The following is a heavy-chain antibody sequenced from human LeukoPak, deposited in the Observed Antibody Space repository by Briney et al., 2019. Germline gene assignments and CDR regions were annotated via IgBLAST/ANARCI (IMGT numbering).Heavy chain of an antibody. CDR2: ISGSGGST. CDR1: GFTFSSYA. Sequence: GGSLRLSCAASGFTFSSYAMSWVRQAPGKGLEWVSGISGSGGSTYYADSVKGRFTISRDNSKNTLYLQMNSLRAEDTAVYYCAKAQGYGGNSGIDYRGQGTLVTVSS. V-gene: IGHV3-23*01. J-gene: IGHJ4*02. D-gene: IGHD4-23*01. CDR3: AKAQGYGGNSGIDY.